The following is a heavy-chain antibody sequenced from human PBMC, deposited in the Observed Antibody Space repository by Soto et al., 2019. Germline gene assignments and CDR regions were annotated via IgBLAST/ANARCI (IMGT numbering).Heavy chain of an antibody. CDR1: GDSLSSGGHY. Sequence: SETLSLTCTVSGDSLSSGGHYWSWIRQHPGKGLEWIGHIYDSVNTYYSPSLRRRVTITADMSKNQYSLNLRSVTAADTAVYYCERVDQRGYFAIFTDYWGQGTLVTVYS. J-gene: IGHJ4*02. D-gene: IGHD3-3*01. CDR2: IYDSVNT. CDR3: ERVDQRGYFAIFTDY. V-gene: IGHV4-31*03.